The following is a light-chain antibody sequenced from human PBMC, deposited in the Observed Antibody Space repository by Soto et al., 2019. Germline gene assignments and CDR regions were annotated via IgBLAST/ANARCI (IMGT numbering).Light chain of an antibody. CDR2: GVI. CDR3: TSYTISTTWV. V-gene: IGLV2-14*01. Sequence: QSVLTQPASVSGSPGQSITISCTGTSSDVGAYNYVSWYQHHPAKAPKLIIYGVINRPSGVSNRFSGSKSGNTASLTISGLLAEDEADYYCTSYTISTTWVFGGGTQLTVL. CDR1: SSDVGAYNY. J-gene: IGLJ3*02.